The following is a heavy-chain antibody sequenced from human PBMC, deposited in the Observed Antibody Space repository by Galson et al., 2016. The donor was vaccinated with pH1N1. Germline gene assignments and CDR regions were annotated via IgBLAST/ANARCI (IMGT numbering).Heavy chain of an antibody. CDR3: FGRHDDAWGTGNTFDV. V-gene: IGHV3-15*01. CDR1: GFTFSNTW. CDR2: IKSKFHGGAT. D-gene: IGHD1-14*01. Sequence: SLRLSCAASGFTFSNTWMHWVRQAPGKGLEWVGRIKSKFHGGATDYAAPVQGRFTISRDDSENKLYLQMNSLKTEDTALYYCFGRHDDAWGTGNTFDVWGQGTMVSVSS. J-gene: IGHJ3*01.